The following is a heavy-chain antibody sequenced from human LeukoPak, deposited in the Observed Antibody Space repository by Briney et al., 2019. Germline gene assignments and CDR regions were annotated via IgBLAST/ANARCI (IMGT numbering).Heavy chain of an antibody. CDR3: ARDIGPYCSGGSCYYYYYYYMDV. CDR2: ISGYNGNT. D-gene: IGHD2-15*01. Sequence: ASVKVSCKASGYTFTSYGISWVRQAPGQGLEWMGWISGYNGNTNYAQNLQGRVTMTTDTSTSTVYMELRSLRSDDTAVYYCARDIGPYCSGGSCYYYYYYYMDVWGKGTTVTISS. V-gene: IGHV1-18*01. CDR1: GYTFTSYG. J-gene: IGHJ6*03.